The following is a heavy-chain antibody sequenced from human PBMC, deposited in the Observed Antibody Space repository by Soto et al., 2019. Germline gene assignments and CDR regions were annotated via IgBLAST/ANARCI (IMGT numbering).Heavy chain of an antibody. CDR3: AKDDDDYTFAY. D-gene: IGHD4-4*01. CDR1: GFSFAGYA. CDR2: ISVSGGTT. V-gene: IGHV3-23*01. Sequence: EVQLLESGGGLIQPGGSLRLSCVASGFSFAGYAMSWVRQAPGKGLEWVSGISVSGGTTYYADSVKGRFTISRDNSKNTLYLQMNSLRAEDTALYYCAKDDDDYTFAYWGQGTLVTVSS. J-gene: IGHJ4*02.